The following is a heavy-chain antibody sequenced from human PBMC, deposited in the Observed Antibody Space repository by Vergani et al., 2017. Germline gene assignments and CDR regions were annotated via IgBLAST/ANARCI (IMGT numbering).Heavy chain of an antibody. CDR2: INPNSGGT. D-gene: IGHD3-3*01. Sequence: QVQLVQSGAEVKKPGASVKVSCKASGYTFTGYYMHWVRQAPGQGLEWMGWINPNSGGTNYAQKFQGRVTMTRDTSISTAYMELSRLRSDDTAVYYCARDRPITIFGVVRGPPGAFDIWSQGTMVTVYS. J-gene: IGHJ3*02. V-gene: IGHV1-2*02. CDR1: GYTFTGYY. CDR3: ARDRPITIFGVVRGPPGAFDI.